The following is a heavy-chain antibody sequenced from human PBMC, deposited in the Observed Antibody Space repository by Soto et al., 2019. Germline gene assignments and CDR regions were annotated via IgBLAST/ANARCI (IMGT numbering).Heavy chain of an antibody. CDR2: MNPNSGNT. V-gene: IGHV1-8*01. CDR3: ARRRGYAFDI. Sequence: GASVKVSCKASGYTFTSYDISWVRQATGQGLEWVGWMNPNSGNTGYAQKFQGRVTMTRHTSISTAYMELSSLRSEDTAVYYCARRRGYAFDIWGQGTMVTVSS. CDR1: GYTFTSYD. J-gene: IGHJ3*02.